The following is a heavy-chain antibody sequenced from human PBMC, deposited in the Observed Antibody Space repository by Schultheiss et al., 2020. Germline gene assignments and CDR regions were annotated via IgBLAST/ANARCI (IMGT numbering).Heavy chain of an antibody. J-gene: IGHJ6*02. CDR2: IYYSGST. D-gene: IGHD3/OR15-3a*01. V-gene: IGHV4-61*01. Sequence: SETLSLTCSVSGASISSCSYYWSRIRQPPGKGLEWIGYIYYSGSTNYNPSLKSRVTISVDTSKNQFSLKLSSVTAADTATYYCAIQLEYDFRSIPGQFYGMDVWGQGTTVTVSS. CDR3: AIQLEYDFRSIPGQFYGMDV. CDR1: GASISSCSYY.